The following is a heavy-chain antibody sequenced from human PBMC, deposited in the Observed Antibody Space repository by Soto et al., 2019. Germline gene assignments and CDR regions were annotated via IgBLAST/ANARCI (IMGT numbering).Heavy chain of an antibody. CDR1: GGSISSGNYY. V-gene: IGHV4-31*01. CDR2: IYYSGST. D-gene: IGHD3-22*01. Sequence: SETLSLTCTVSGGSISSGNYYWSWIRQHPGKGLEWIGYIYYSGSTYYNPSLKSLVTISVDTSKNQFSLKLSSVTAADTAVYYCARHNYDSSGTAVDVWGQGTTVTVSS. J-gene: IGHJ6*02. CDR3: ARHNYDSSGTAVDV.